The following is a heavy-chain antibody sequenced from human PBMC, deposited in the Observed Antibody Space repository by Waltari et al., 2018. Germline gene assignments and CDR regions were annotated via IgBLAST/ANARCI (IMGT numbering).Heavy chain of an antibody. CDR2: INHSGST. V-gene: IGHV4-34*01. CDR1: GGSFSGSY. Sequence: QVQLQQWGAGLLKPSETLSLTCAVYGGSFSGSYWSWIRQPPGKGLEWMWEINHSGSTNYNPSLKSRVTISVDTSKNQFSLKLSSVTAADTAVYYCARRWDRPGWFDPWGQGTLVTVSS. J-gene: IGHJ5*02. CDR3: ARRWDRPGWFDP. D-gene: IGHD1-26*01.